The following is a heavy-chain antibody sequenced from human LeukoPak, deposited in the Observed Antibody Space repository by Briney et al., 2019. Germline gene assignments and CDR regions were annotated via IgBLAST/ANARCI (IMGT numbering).Heavy chain of an antibody. Sequence: GGSLRLSCVASGFTFSSRDWMTWVRQAPGKGLEWVANIKQDGSGKNYVDSVKGRFTISRDNAKNSVDLQMNSLRVEDTAVYYCAKDLRYSYGYGECLYWGQGTLVTVSS. J-gene: IGHJ4*02. CDR1: GFTFSSRDW. D-gene: IGHD5-18*01. CDR3: AKDLRYSYGYGECLY. CDR2: IKQDGSGK. V-gene: IGHV3-7*03.